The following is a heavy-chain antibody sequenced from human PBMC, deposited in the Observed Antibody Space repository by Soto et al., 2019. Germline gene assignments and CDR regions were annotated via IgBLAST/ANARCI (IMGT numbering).Heavy chain of an antibody. CDR1: GFTFSSYG. CDR2: ISYDGSNK. J-gene: IGHJ4*02. Sequence: GGSLRLSCAASGFTFSSYGMHWVRQAPGKGLEWVAVISYDGSNKYYADSVKGRFTISRDNSKNTLYLQMNSLRTEDTAVYHCVKDWAYCGFWGQGTLVTVSS. V-gene: IGHV3-30*18. CDR3: VKDWAYCGF. D-gene: IGHD2-21*01.